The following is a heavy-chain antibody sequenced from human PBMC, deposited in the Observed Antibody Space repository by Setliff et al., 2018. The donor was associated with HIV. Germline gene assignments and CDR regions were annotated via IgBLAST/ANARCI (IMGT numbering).Heavy chain of an antibody. D-gene: IGHD6-19*01. CDR2: ISPNTGAT. CDR1: GYTFNNYY. J-gene: IGHJ6*02. V-gene: IGHV1-69*13. Sequence: SVKVSCKASGYTFNNYYVQWMRQAPGQGPEWMGWISPNTGATNYAQKFQGRVTITADEWTSTAYMELSSLRSEDTAVYYCARDPSIAVAGAAVWGQGTTVTVSS. CDR3: ARDPSIAVAGAAV.